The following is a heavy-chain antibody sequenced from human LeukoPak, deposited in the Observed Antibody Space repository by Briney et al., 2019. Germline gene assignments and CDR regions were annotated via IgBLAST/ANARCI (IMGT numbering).Heavy chain of an antibody. Sequence: PPQTLSLTCTVSGGSISSYYWSWIRQPAGKGLEWIGRIYTSGSTNYNPSLKSRVTMSVDTSKNQFSLKLSSVTAADTAVYYCAREPAGIAAAGTIDYWGQGTLVTVSS. CDR2: IYTSGST. V-gene: IGHV4-4*07. CDR1: GGSISSYY. D-gene: IGHD6-13*01. J-gene: IGHJ4*02. CDR3: AREPAGIAAAGTIDY.